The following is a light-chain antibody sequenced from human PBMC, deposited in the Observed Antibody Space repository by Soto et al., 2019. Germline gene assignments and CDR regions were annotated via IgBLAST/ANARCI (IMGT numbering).Light chain of an antibody. CDR2: DTS. CDR1: QTIRGL. V-gene: IGKV3-11*01. Sequence: EIVLTQSPATLSLSPGERATLSCRTSQTIRGLLNWYQQRPGQAPRLLIYDTSNRATDIPARFSGSGSGTDFILTITSLDPEDFGVYFCQKRHNWPIIFGQATRLDIK. CDR3: QKRHNWPII. J-gene: IGKJ5*01.